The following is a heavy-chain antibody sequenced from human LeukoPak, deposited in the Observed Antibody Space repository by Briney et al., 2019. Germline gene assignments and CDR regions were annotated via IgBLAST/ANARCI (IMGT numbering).Heavy chain of an antibody. J-gene: IGHJ4*02. CDR3: AKEMYDY. CDR1: GFTFSSYG. CDR2: ISYDGSNK. V-gene: IGHV3-30*18. Sequence: GGSLRLSCAASGFTFSSYGMHWVRQAPGKGLEWVAVISYDGSNKYYADYVNGRFTISRDNSKNTLYLQMNSLRAEDTAVYCCAKEMYDYWGQGTLVTDSS.